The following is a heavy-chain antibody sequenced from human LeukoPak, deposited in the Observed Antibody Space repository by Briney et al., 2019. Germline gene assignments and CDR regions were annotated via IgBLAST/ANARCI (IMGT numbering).Heavy chain of an antibody. CDR1: GFTFSGSA. CDR2: IKTKSEGGTI. V-gene: IGHV3-15*07. Sequence: PGGSLRLSCAASGFTFSGSAMHWVRQAPGKGLEWVGRIKTKSEGGTIDYAAPVRGRFTISRDDAENTLYLQMNSLKTEDTALYYCSTDQGGDILTGCWGQGTLVTVSS. CDR3: STDQGGDILTGC. D-gene: IGHD3-9*01. J-gene: IGHJ4*02.